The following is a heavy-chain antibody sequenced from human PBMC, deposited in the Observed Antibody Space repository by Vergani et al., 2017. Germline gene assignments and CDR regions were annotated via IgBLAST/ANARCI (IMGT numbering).Heavy chain of an antibody. Sequence: QVQLVESGGGVVQPGRSLRLSCAASGFTFSSYGMHWVRQAPGKGLEWVAVIWYDGSNKYYADSVKGRFTISRDNAKNSLYLQMNSLRAEDTAVYYCARDYRAYYYDSSGYFAHYYYYGMDVWGQGTTVTVSS. CDR3: ARDYRAYYYDSSGYFAHYYYYGMDV. V-gene: IGHV3-33*01. D-gene: IGHD3-22*01. J-gene: IGHJ6*02. CDR2: IWYDGSNK. CDR1: GFTFSSYG.